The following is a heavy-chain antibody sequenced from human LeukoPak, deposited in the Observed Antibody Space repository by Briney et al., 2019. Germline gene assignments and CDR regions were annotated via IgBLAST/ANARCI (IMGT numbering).Heavy chain of an antibody. J-gene: IGHJ4*02. V-gene: IGHV1-69*05. CDR2: IIPIFGTA. CDR1: GGTFSSYA. D-gene: IGHD1-7*01. CDR3: ATLRERLELVWAVEL. Sequence: VASVKVSCKASGGTFSSYAISWVRQAPGQGLEWMGGIIPIFGTANYAQKFQGRVTITTDESTSTAYMELSSLRSEDTAVYYCATLRERLELVWAVELWGQGTLVTVSS.